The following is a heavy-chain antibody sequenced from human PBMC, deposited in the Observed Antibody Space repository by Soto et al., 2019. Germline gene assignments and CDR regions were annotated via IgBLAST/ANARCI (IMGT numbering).Heavy chain of an antibody. J-gene: IGHJ4*02. CDR2: ISSSGSTI. D-gene: IGHD5-12*01. Sequence: SLRLSCAASGFTFDEYALTWVRQAPGKGLEWVSYISSSGSTIYYADSVKGRFTISRDNAKNSLYLQMNSLRAEDTAVYYCARGPPGWLQPLDYWGQGTLVTVSS. V-gene: IGHV3-11*01. CDR3: ARGPPGWLQPLDY. CDR1: GFTFDEYA.